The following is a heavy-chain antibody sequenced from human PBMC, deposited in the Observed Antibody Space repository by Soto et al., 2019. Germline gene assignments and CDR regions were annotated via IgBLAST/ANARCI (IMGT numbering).Heavy chain of an antibody. D-gene: IGHD5-18*01. CDR1: GFTFSSYG. CDR2: ISYDGSNK. J-gene: IGHJ4*02. V-gene: IGHV3-30*18. Sequence: QVQLVESGGGVVQPGRSLRLSCAASGFTFSSYGMHWVRQAPGKGLEWVAVISYDGSNKYYADSVKGRFTISRDNSKNTLYLQMNSLRAEDTAVYYCAKDGSIMWYSYAFDYWGQGTLVTVSS. CDR3: AKDGSIMWYSYAFDY.